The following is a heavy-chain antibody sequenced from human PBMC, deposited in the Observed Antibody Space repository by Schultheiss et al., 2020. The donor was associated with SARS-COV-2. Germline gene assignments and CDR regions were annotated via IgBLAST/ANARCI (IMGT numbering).Heavy chain of an antibody. CDR1: GFTFDDYG. J-gene: IGHJ6*02. V-gene: IGHV3-21*04. Sequence: GESLKISCAASGFTFDDYGMSWVRQAPGKGLEWVSSISSSSSTIYYADSVKGRFTISRDNAKNSLYLQMNSLRAEDMAVYYCAKPPQSTMIRGGGMDVWGQGTTVTVSS. CDR3: AKPPQSTMIRGGGMDV. CDR2: ISSSSSTI. D-gene: IGHD3-10*01.